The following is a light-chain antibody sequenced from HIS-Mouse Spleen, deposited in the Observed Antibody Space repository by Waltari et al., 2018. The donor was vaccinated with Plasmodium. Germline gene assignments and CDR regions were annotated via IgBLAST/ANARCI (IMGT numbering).Light chain of an antibody. V-gene: IGLV3-10*01. Sequence: SYELTQPPSVSVSPGQTARITCSGEALPKKYAYWYQQKSGQATVLVMYEDRKRPSGIPERFSGSSSGTMATLTISGAQVEDEADYYCYSTDSSGNHRVFGGGTKLTVL. J-gene: IGLJ3*02. CDR3: YSTDSSGNHRV. CDR2: EDR. CDR1: ALPKKY.